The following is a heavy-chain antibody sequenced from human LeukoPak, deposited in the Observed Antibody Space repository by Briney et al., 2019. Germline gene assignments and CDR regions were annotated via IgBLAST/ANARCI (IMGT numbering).Heavy chain of an antibody. CDR2: IIPIFGTP. CDR1: GGTFRNYG. CDR3: ARGAIIMIPDLPGGMRWFDP. Sequence: ASVKVSCKASGGTFRNYGITWVRRAPGQGLEWMGTIIPIFGTPNYAQNFQGRVTITADESMSTAYMELRSLRSDDTAVYYCARGAIIMIPDLPGGMRWFDPWGQGTLVTVSS. D-gene: IGHD3-16*01. V-gene: IGHV1-69*13. J-gene: IGHJ5*02.